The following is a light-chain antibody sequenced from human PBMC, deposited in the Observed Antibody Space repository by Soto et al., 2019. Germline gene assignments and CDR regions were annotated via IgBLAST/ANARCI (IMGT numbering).Light chain of an antibody. CDR1: QSVASSY. J-gene: IGKJ2*01. CDR3: QQYGSSPPMYT. Sequence: EIVLTQSPGTLSLSPGERATLSCRASQSVASSYLAWYQQKPGQAPGLLVYGASSRATGIPDRFSGSGSGTDFTLTISRLEPEDFAVYYCQQYGSSPPMYTLGQGTKLEIK. CDR2: GAS. V-gene: IGKV3-20*01.